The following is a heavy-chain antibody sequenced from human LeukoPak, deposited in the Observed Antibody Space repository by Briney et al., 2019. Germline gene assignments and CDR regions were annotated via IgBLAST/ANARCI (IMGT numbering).Heavy chain of an antibody. CDR2: ISWNSGSI. Sequence: PGGSLRLSCAASGFTFDDYAMHWVRQAPGKGLEWVSGISWNSGSIGYADSVKGRFTISRDNAKNSLYLQMNGLRAEDTALYYCAKSQLDDAFDIWGQGTMVTVSS. D-gene: IGHD6-13*01. CDR1: GFTFDDYA. CDR3: AKSQLDDAFDI. J-gene: IGHJ3*02. V-gene: IGHV3-9*01.